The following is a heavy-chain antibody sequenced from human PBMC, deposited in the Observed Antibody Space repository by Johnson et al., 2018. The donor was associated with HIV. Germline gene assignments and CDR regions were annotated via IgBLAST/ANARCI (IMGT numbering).Heavy chain of an antibody. Sequence: VQLVESGGGLVQPGGSLRLSCAASGFTFSDYDLNWVRQAPGKGLQWVSYISSSGYTIYYADSVKGRFTISRDNAKNSLFLQMNSLRAEDTAVYYCAREIIVGPTTSDSDAFDIWGQGTIVSVSS. J-gene: IGHJ3*02. D-gene: IGHD1-26*01. V-gene: IGHV3-48*03. CDR3: AREIIVGPTTSDSDAFDI. CDR1: GFTFSDYD. CDR2: ISSSGYTI.